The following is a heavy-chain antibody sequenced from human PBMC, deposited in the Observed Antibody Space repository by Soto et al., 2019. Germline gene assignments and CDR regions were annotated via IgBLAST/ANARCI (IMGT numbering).Heavy chain of an antibody. CDR1: GFTFSNAW. V-gene: IGHV3-33*08. D-gene: IGHD3-22*01. J-gene: IGHJ4*02. CDR3: ARDQGSGSPDY. Sequence: VQLVESGGGLVKPGGSLRLSCAASGFTFSNAWMSWVRQAPGKGLEWVAVIWYDGSNKYYADSVKGRFTISRDNSKNTLYLQMNSLRAEDTAVYYCARDQGSGSPDYWGQGTLVTVSS. CDR2: IWYDGSNK.